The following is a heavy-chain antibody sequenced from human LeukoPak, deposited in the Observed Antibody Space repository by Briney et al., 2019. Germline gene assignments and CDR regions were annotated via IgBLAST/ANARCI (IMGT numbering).Heavy chain of an antibody. CDR1: GGSFSGYY. J-gene: IGHJ6*03. CDR3: ARLARYYDFWSGYSNRYCYYYMDV. CDR2: INHSGST. D-gene: IGHD3-3*01. V-gene: IGHV4-34*01. Sequence: SETLSLTCAVYGGSFSGYYWSWIRQPPGKGLEWIGEINHSGSTNYNPSLKSRVTISVDTSKNQFSLKLSSVTAADTAVYYCARLARYYDFWSGYSNRYCYYYMDVWGKGTTVTVSS.